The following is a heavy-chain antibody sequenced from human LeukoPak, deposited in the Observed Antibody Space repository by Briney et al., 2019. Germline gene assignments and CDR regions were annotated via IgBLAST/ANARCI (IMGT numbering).Heavy chain of an antibody. CDR3: ARRRQPFYGSGSGGVAFDP. J-gene: IGHJ5*02. V-gene: IGHV4-38-2*02. Sequence: SETLSLTCTVSNYSISNGYYWGWIRQPPGKGLEWLGSIYHGGSTYYNPSLKSRVTISVDTSKNQFSLRLSSVTAADTAVYYCARRRQPFYGSGSGGVAFDPWGQGTLVTVSS. D-gene: IGHD3-10*01. CDR2: IYHGGST. CDR1: NYSISNGYY.